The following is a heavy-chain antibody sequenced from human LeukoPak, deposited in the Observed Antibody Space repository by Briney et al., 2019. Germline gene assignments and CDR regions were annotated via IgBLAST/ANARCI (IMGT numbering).Heavy chain of an antibody. CDR2: ISSNGGST. J-gene: IGHJ4*02. V-gene: IGHV3-64*04. D-gene: IGHD6-13*01. Sequence: RVSLRLSCSASGFTFSSYAMHWVRQAPGKGLEYVSAISSNGGSTCYADSVKGRFTISRDNSENTLYAEMTSLRAEDTAVYYCATLASGYSFPFDYWGQGTLATLPS. CDR3: ATLASGYSFPFDY. CDR1: GFTFSSYA.